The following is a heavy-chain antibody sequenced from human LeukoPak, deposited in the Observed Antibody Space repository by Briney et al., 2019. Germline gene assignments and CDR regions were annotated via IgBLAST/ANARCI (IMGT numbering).Heavy chain of an antibody. J-gene: IGHJ4*02. D-gene: IGHD6-25*01. CDR2: INSDGSVT. CDR1: GFTFRRNW. V-gene: IGHV3-74*01. Sequence: PGGSLRLSCAASGFTFRRNWMHWVRQAPGKGLVWVSRINSDGSVTDYADSVKGRFTISRDNGKKTLYLHMDSLRVEDTAVYYCVRPSESWLGQGLWGQGTLVTVSS. CDR3: VRPSESWLGQGL.